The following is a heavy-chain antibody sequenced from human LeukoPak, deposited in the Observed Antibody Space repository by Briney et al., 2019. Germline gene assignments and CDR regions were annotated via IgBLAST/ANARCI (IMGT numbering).Heavy chain of an antibody. CDR2: IYTSGST. J-gene: IGHJ4*02. CDR3: ARDLSTKIAAAGFRGFDY. CDR1: GGSISSYY. V-gene: IGHV4-4*07. Sequence: SETLSPTCTVSGGSISSYYWSWIRQPAGKGLEWIGRIYTSGSTNYNPSLKSRVTMSVDTSKNQFSLKLSSVTAADTAVYYCARDLSTKIAAAGFRGFDYWGQGTLVTVSS. D-gene: IGHD6-13*01.